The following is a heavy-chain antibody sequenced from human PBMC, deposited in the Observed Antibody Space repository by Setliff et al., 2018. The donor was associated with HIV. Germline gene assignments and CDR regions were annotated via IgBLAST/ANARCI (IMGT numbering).Heavy chain of an antibody. CDR1: GLTFSDYG. J-gene: IGHJ4*02. CDR3: TRVDYDFWSGPMTRYYFDY. Sequence: GGSLRLSCTVTGLTFSDYGISWVRQAPGKGLEWVGFIKSKSYGETTEYAASLKGRFVISRDDSKSIAYLQMNSLKTEDTAVYYCTRVDYDFWSGPMTRYYFDYWGQGTLVTVSS. D-gene: IGHD3-3*01. V-gene: IGHV3-49*04. CDR2: IKSKSYGETT.